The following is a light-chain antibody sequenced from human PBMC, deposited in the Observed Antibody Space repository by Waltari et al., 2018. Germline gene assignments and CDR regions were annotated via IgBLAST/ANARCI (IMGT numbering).Light chain of an antibody. CDR1: QSVLYSSNNKNY. Sequence: DIVMTQSPDSLAVSLGERATINCKSSQSVLYSSNNKNYLAWYQQKQEQPPKLLIYWASTRESGVPDRFSGSGSGTDFTLTISSLQAEDVAVYYCQQYYSTPLTFGGGTK. J-gene: IGKJ4*01. CDR2: WAS. CDR3: QQYYSTPLT. V-gene: IGKV4-1*01.